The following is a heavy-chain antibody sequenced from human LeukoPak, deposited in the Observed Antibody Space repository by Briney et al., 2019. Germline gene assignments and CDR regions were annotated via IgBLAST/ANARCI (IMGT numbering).Heavy chain of an antibody. V-gene: IGHV4-59*08. CDR3: ARRGYNYGSIDY. CDR2: ISNSGRT. Sequence: LETLSLTCSVSGASVTIDYWSWIREPPGKGLEWIGHISNSGRTTYRSSLKSRVTISLDTSRNQFSLKLTSVTAADTAVYYCARRGYNYGSIDYWGQGTLVTVSS. J-gene: IGHJ4*02. D-gene: IGHD5-18*01. CDR1: GASVTIDY.